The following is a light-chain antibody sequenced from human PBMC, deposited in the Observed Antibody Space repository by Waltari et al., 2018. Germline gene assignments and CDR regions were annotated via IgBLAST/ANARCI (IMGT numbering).Light chain of an antibody. V-gene: IGKV1-5*03. J-gene: IGKJ2*02. CDR2: KAS. CDR1: QRISSW. CDR3: QQYNDYPWT. Sequence: TCRASQRISSWLAWYQQKPGKAPKLLIYKASTLESGVPSRFSGSGSGTEFTLTISSLQPDDFATYYCQQYNDYPWTFGQGTKLKIK.